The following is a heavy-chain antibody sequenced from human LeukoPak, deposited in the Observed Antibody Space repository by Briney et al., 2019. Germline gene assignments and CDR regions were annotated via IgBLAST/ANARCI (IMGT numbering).Heavy chain of an antibody. CDR2: IGSSSSYI. CDR3: ARDSVFEDAFDI. CDR1: GFTFSSYS. Sequence: GGSLRLSCAASGFTFSSYSMNWVRQAPGKGLEWVSSIGSSSSYIYYADSVKGRFTISRDNAKNSLYLQMNSLRAEDTAVYYCARDSVFEDAFDIWGLGTMVTVSS. V-gene: IGHV3-21*01. D-gene: IGHD3-10*01. J-gene: IGHJ3*02.